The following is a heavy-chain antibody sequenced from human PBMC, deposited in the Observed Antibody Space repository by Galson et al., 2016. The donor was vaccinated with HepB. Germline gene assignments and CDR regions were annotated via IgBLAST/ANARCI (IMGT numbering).Heavy chain of an antibody. Sequence: SVTVSCKASGYTFIGYYIHWVRQVPGLGLEWMGWINPNSGGTTYSQKFQGWVTMTRDTSISTAYMELSRLRSDDTAVYYCARDEYGTTSGMDVWGQGTTVTVSS. CDR2: INPNSGGT. J-gene: IGHJ6*02. CDR3: ARDEYGTTSGMDV. V-gene: IGHV1-2*04. D-gene: IGHD4-17*01. CDR1: GYTFIGYY.